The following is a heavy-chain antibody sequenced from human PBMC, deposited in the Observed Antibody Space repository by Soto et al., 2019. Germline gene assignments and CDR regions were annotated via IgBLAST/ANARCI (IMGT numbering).Heavy chain of an antibody. Sequence: EVQLVESGGGLVKPGGSLRLSCAASGFSFSNAWMNWVRQAPGKGLEWVGRIKRKIDGEKTDYAAPVKGRFTISRDESKNTLSLQMNSMKADDTAVYYCTTWSVEGVWGQGTTVTVSS. V-gene: IGHV3-15*07. CDR1: GFSFSNAW. J-gene: IGHJ6*02. CDR3: TTWSVEGV. CDR2: IKRKIDGEKT.